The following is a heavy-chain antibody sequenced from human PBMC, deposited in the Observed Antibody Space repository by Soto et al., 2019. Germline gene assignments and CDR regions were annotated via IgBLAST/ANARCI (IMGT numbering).Heavy chain of an antibody. CDR1: GYTFTSYY. V-gene: IGHV1-46*01. CDR2: INPSGGST. J-gene: IGHJ6*02. Sequence: ASVKVSCKASGYTFTSYYMHWVRQAPGQGLEWMGIINPSGGSTSYAQKFQGRVTMTRDTSTSTVYMELSSLRSEDTAVYYCARSLGTTAEWELPRHYYYYGMDVWGQGTTVTVSS. CDR3: ARSLGTTAEWELPRHYYYYGMDV. D-gene: IGHD1-26*01.